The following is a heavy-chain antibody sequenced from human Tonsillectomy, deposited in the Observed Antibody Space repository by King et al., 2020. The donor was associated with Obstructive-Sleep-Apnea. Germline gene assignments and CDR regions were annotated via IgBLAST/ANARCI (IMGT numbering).Heavy chain of an antibody. J-gene: IGHJ5*02. CDR2: IGTAGDT. CDR1: GFTFSSYD. D-gene: IGHD1-26*01. CDR3: ARDSGGYPYNWFDP. V-gene: IGHV3-13*04. Sequence: QLVQSGGGLVQPGGSLRLSCAASGFTFSSYDMHWVRQATGKGLEWVSAIGTAGDTYYPGSVKGRFTISRENAKNSLYLQMNSLRAGDTAVYYCARDSGGYPYNWFDPWGQGTLVTVSS.